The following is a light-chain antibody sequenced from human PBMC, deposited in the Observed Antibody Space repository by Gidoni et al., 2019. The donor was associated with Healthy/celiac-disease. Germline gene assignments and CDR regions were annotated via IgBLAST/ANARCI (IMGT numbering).Light chain of an antibody. J-gene: IGKJ3*01. CDR2: WAS. V-gene: IGKV4-1*01. CDR3: QHYYSTSIT. CDR1: QSVLYSSNNKNY. Sequence: DIVMTQSPDTLAASLGERATINCKSSQSVLYSSNNKNYLAWYQQKPGQPPKLLIYWASTRESGVPDRFSGSGSGTDFTLTISSLHAEDVAVYYCQHYYSTSITFGPGTKVDIK.